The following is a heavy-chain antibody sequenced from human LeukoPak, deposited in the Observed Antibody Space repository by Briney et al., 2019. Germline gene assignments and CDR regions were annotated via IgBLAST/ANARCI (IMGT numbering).Heavy chain of an antibody. V-gene: IGHV4-59*08. Sequence: SETLSLTCTVPGGSISTDYWSWIRQPPGKGLEWPGYGYHSGSTTYNPYLKTRVTISVDTSKKQFSLKVTPVTAADTAVYYCARLGAVSDAFDIWGQGTMVTVSS. CDR2: GYHSGST. D-gene: IGHD3-16*01. CDR3: ARLGAVSDAFDI. J-gene: IGHJ3*02. CDR1: GGSISTDY.